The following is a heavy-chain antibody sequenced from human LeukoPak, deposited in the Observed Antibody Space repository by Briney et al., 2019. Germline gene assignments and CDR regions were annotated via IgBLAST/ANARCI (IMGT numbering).Heavy chain of an antibody. CDR2: ISGSGGST. CDR1: GFTFSSYA. Sequence: GGSLRLSCAASGFTFSSYAMSWVRQAPGKGLELVSAISGSGGSTYYADSVKGRFTISRDNSKNTPYLQMNSLRAEDTAVYYCAKDPSLIAVAGYFDYWGQGTLVTVSS. CDR3: AKDPSLIAVAGYFDY. D-gene: IGHD6-19*01. V-gene: IGHV3-23*01. J-gene: IGHJ4*02.